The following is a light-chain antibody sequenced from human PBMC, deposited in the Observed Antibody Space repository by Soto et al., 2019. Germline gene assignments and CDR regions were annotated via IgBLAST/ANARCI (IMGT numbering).Light chain of an antibody. CDR3: QQYNHWPPGYT. CDR2: DAS. CDR1: QSVSRN. Sequence: EIVMTQSPATLSVSTGERATLSCRASQSVSRNLVWYQLKPGQPPRLLIYDASTRATGVPPRFSGSGYGTEFTLTICSLQSEDFAVYYCQQYNHWPPGYTFAQGTRLEIK. J-gene: IGKJ2*01. V-gene: IGKV3-15*01.